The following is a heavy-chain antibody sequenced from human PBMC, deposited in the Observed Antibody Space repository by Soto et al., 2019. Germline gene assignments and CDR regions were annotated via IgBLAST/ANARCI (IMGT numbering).Heavy chain of an antibody. J-gene: IGHJ4*02. CDR2: ISPDDGNT. V-gene: IGHV1-18*01. Sequence: GASVKVSCKTSGYTFSSYTIAWGRQAPGQGLEWLGWISPDDGNTEYEQKFQGRVTMTADTLTNNAYMELRSLKYDDTAVYYCARVEAPFGESLHWGQGTPVTVSS. CDR3: ARVEAPFGESLH. CDR1: GYTFSSYT. D-gene: IGHD3-10*01.